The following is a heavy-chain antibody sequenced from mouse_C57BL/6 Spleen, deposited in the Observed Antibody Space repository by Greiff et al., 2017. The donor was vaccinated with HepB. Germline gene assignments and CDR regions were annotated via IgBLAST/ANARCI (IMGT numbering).Heavy chain of an antibody. J-gene: IGHJ1*03. D-gene: IGHD2-12*01. Sequence: EVQVVESGGGLVKPGGSLKLSCAASGFTFSDYGMHWVRQAPEKGLEWVAYISSGSSTIYYADTVKGRFTISRDNAKNTLFLQMTSLRSEDTAMYYCARSEGGPYSLDVWGTGTTVTVSS. CDR2: ISSGSSTI. CDR3: ARSEGGPYSLDV. CDR1: GFTFSDYG. V-gene: IGHV5-17*01.